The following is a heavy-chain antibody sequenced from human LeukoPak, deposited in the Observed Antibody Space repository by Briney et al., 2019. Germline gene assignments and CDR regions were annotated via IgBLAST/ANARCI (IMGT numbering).Heavy chain of an antibody. CDR2: IYSSGST. Sequence: SETLSLTCTVSGDSISDYYWSWIRQPPGKGLEWIGYIYSSGSTNYNPSLKSRVTISVDTSKNQFSLKLTSVTAADTAVYYCARTYYFGSGSYHFDYWGQGTLVTVSS. CDR1: GDSISDYY. V-gene: IGHV4-59*08. D-gene: IGHD3-10*01. J-gene: IGHJ4*02. CDR3: ARTYYFGSGSYHFDY.